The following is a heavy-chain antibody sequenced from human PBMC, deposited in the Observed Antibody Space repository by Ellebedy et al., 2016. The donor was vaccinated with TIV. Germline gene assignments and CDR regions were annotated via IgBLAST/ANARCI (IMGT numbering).Heavy chain of an antibody. Sequence: SETLSLTCGVSGGSISSDGYSWSWIRQPPGKGLEWIGYIYHSGSTYYNPSLKSRVTISLDRSKNQFSLNLNSVTAADTAVYYCARGKSRTETAFDPWGQGTLVTVSS. V-gene: IGHV4-30-2*01. CDR2: IYHSGST. D-gene: IGHD2-21*02. CDR1: GGSISSDGYS. J-gene: IGHJ5*02. CDR3: ARGKSRTETAFDP.